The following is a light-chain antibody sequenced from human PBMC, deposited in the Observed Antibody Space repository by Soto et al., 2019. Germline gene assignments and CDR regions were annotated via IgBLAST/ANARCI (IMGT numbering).Light chain of an antibody. CDR3: QQRSNWRGT. J-gene: IGKJ3*01. CDR1: QSVSSY. Sequence: EIVLTQSPATLSLSPGERATLSCRASQSVSSYLAWYQQKPGQAPRLLIYDASNRATGIPARFSGSGSGTDFTLTFSSLEPEDFAVYYCQQRSNWRGTFGPGTKVDIK. CDR2: DAS. V-gene: IGKV3-11*01.